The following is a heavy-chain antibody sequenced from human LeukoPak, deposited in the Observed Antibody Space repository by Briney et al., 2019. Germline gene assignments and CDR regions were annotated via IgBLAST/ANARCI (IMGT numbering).Heavy chain of an antibody. CDR3: APQQYYYGSGSWSWFDP. D-gene: IGHD3-10*01. Sequence: GGSLRLSCAASGFTFSSYETNWVRQAPGKGLEWVSYISSSGSTIYYADSVKGRFTISRDNAKNSLYLQMNSLRAEDTAVYYCAPQQYYYGSGSWSWFDPWGQGTLVTVSS. J-gene: IGHJ5*02. V-gene: IGHV3-48*03. CDR2: ISSSGSTI. CDR1: GFTFSSYE.